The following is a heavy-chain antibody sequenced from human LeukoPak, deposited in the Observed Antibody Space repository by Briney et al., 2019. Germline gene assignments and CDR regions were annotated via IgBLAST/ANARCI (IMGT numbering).Heavy chain of an antibody. CDR2: ISSSSSYI. V-gene: IGHV3-21*01. Sequence: NPGGSLRLSCAASGFTFSSYSMNWVRQAPGKGLEWVSSISSSSSYIYYADSVKGRFTISRDNAKNSLYLQMNSLRAEDTAVYYCARDYYGYKSQYYFDYWGQGTLVTVSS. J-gene: IGHJ4*02. CDR1: GFTFSSYS. CDR3: ARDYYGYKSQYYFDY. D-gene: IGHD5-24*01.